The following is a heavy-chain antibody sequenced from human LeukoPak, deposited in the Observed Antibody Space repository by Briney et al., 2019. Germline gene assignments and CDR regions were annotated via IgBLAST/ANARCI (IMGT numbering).Heavy chain of an antibody. CDR2: INPNSGGT. Sequence: ALVKVSCKASGYTFTDYYMNWVRQAPGQGLEWMGWINPNSGGTNYAQKFQGRVTMTRDTSITTAYMELSGLRSDDTAMYYCTRALGSDYWGQGTLVTVSS. V-gene: IGHV1-2*02. D-gene: IGHD1-26*01. J-gene: IGHJ4*02. CDR3: TRALGSDY. CDR1: GYTFTDYY.